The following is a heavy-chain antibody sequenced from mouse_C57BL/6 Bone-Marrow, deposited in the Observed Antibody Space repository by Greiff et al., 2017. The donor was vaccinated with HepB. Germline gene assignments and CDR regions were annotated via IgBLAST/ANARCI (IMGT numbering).Heavy chain of an antibody. CDR2: IDPENGDT. J-gene: IGHJ2*01. CDR1: GFNIKDDY. V-gene: IGHV14-4*01. CDR3: TTNYGSTDY. Sequence: EVKLMESGAELVRPGASVKLSCTASGFNIKDDYMHWVKQRPEQGLEWIGWIDPENGDTEYASKFQGKATITADTSSNTAYLQLSSLTSEDTAVYYCTTNYGSTDYWGQGTTLTVSS. D-gene: IGHD1-1*01.